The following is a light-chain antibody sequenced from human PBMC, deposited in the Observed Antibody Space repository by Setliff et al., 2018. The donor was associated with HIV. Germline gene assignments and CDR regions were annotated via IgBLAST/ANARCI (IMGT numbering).Light chain of an antibody. Sequence: QSALAQPASVSGSPGQSITISCTGTSSDVGSNNLISWYQQYPGKAPKVIIYEVRKRPAGVSDRFSGSKSASTASLTISGPQAEDEADYYCCSYAGSNTLVFGGGTKVTVL. V-gene: IGLV2-23*02. CDR3: CSYAGSNTLV. CDR2: EVR. J-gene: IGLJ3*02. CDR1: SSDVGSNNL.